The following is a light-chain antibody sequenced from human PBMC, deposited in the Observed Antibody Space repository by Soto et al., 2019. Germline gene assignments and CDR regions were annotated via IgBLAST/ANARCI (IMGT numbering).Light chain of an antibody. CDR3: ASFRSGTILV. J-gene: IGLJ1*01. Sequence: QAVLTQPSSVSGSPGQSVTISCTGPLSDIGDSNFISWYQHSPGKAPRLLIYEVNNRPSGVSKRFSGSKAGNTASLTISGLLDDDEADYFCASFRSGTILVFSSGTKVTVL. CDR2: EVN. CDR1: LSDIGDSNF. V-gene: IGLV2-14*01.